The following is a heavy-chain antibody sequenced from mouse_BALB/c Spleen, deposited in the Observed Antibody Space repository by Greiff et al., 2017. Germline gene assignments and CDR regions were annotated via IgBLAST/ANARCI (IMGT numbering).Heavy chain of an antibody. D-gene: IGHD1-1*01. Sequence: EVKLVESGGGLVKPGGSLKLSCAASGFTFSSYAMSWVRQSPEKRLEWVAEISSGGSYTYYPDTVTGRFTISRDNAKNTLYLEMSSLRSEDTAMYYCAREGGSSPYYAMDYWGQGTSVTVSS. CDR3: AREGGSSPYYAMDY. J-gene: IGHJ4*01. V-gene: IGHV5-9-4*01. CDR1: GFTFSSYA. CDR2: ISSGGSYT.